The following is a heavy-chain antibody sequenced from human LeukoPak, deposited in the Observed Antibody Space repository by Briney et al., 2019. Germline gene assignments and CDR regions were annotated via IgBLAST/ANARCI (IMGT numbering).Heavy chain of an antibody. D-gene: IGHD3-9*01. J-gene: IGHJ3*02. CDR1: GGSISSGGYS. CDR3: ARSGYDILTGYFDAFNI. V-gene: IGHV4-30-2*01. Sequence: SQTLSLTCAVSGGSISSGGYSWSWIRQPAGKGLEWIGYIYHSGSTYYNPSLKSRVTISVDRSKNQFSLKLSSVTAADTAVYYCARSGYDILTGYFDAFNIWGQGTMVTVSS. CDR2: IYHSGST.